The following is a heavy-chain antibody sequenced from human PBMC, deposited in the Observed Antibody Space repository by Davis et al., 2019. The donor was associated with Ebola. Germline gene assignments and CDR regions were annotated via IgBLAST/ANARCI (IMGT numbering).Heavy chain of an antibody. CDR3: VAFQSSSWSLIYYYGMDV. D-gene: IGHD6-13*01. V-gene: IGHV3-23*01. Sequence: LKISCAASGFTFSSYAMSWVRQAPGKGLEWVSAISGSGGSTYYADSVKGRFTISRDNSKNTLYLQMNSLRAEDTAVYYCVAFQSSSWSLIYYYGMDVWGQGTTVTVSS. CDR2: ISGSGGST. J-gene: IGHJ6*02. CDR1: GFTFSSYA.